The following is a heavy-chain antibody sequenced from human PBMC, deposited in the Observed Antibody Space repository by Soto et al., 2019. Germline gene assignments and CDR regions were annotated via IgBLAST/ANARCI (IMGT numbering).Heavy chain of an antibody. J-gene: IGHJ6*02. CDR2: ISGSGGTI. Sequence: EVQLLESGGGLVKPGGSLRLSCAASGFTFNNYAMSWVRQAPGKGLEWVSSISGSGGTIYYADSVKGRFTISRDNSKNTLYLQMNSLRAEDTAIYFCAKDQVAARRYYYYGMDVWGQGTTVTVSS. D-gene: IGHD6-6*01. CDR3: AKDQVAARRYYYYGMDV. CDR1: GFTFNNYA. V-gene: IGHV3-23*01.